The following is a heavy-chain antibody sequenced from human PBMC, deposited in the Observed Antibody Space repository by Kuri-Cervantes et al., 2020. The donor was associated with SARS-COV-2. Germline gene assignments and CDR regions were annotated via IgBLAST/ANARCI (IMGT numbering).Heavy chain of an antibody. J-gene: IGHJ4*02. Sequence: SLKISCAASGFNFSRTDMHWVRQAPGKGLEWVAVISHDGKNKKCTASGKGRFTISRDNSQNTLYLHMKSLRSEDTAIYYCAKDRVGVQDFWGQGTLVTVSS. D-gene: IGHD2-21*01. CDR2: ISHDGKNK. CDR3: AKDRVGVQDF. V-gene: IGHV3-30*18. CDR1: GFNFSRTD.